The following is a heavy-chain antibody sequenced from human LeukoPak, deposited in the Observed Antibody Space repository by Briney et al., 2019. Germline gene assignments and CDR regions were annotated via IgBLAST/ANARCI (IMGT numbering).Heavy chain of an antibody. J-gene: IGHJ4*02. Sequence: AGGSLRLSCAASGFTFSSYAMSWVRQAPGKGLEWVSAISGSGGSTYYADSVKGRFTISRDNSKNMLYLQMNSLRAEDTAVYYCARDDSSGYYGFDYWGQGTLVTVSS. CDR1: GFTFSSYA. CDR3: ARDDSSGYYGFDY. V-gene: IGHV3-23*01. CDR2: ISGSGGST. D-gene: IGHD3-22*01.